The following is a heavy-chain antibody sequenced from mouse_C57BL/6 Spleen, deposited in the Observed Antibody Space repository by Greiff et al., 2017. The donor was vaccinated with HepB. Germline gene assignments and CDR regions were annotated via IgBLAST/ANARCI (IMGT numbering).Heavy chain of an antibody. D-gene: IGHD3-2*02. CDR1: GFTFSSYA. J-gene: IGHJ3*01. CDR3: ARDPAQALFAY. CDR2: ISDGGSYT. Sequence: EVKLVESGGGLVKPGGSLKLSCAASGFTFSSYAMSWVRQTPEKRLEWVATISDGGSYTYYPDNVKGRFTISRDNAKNNLYLQMSHLKSEDTAMYYCARDPAQALFAYWGQGTLVTVSA. V-gene: IGHV5-4*01.